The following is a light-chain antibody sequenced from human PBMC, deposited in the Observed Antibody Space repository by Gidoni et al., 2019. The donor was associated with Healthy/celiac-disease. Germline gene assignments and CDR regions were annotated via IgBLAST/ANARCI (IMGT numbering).Light chain of an antibody. J-gene: IGLJ2*01. Sequence: SYELTQPPPVPVSPGQTASSTCSGDKLGDKYACCYQQKPGQSPVLVISQDSKLPSGIPERFSGSSSGNTATLTNSGTQAMDEADYYSQAWDSSTVVFGGGTKLTVL. V-gene: IGLV3-1*01. CDR1: KLGDKY. CDR3: QAWDSSTVV. CDR2: QDS.